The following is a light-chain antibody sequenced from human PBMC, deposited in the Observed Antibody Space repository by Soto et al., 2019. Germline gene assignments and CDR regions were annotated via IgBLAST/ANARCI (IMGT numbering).Light chain of an antibody. Sequence: TLACRSSQNVDSNYLAWYQQKPGQAPRLLFYGASTRATGIPARFSGTGSGTEFTLTIGSLESEDFAVYYCHQYNKWLWTFGRGTKVDIK. CDR3: HQYNKWLWT. CDR2: GAS. V-gene: IGKV3-15*01. CDR1: QNVDSN. J-gene: IGKJ1*01.